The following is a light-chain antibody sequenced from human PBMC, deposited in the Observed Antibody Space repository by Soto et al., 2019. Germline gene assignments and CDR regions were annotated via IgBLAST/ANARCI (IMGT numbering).Light chain of an antibody. V-gene: IGKV3D-20*02. Sequence: ESMLTQSPGTLSLSPGERATLSCRASQSVSTRYLAWYQQKPGQAPRLLIYGASIRATGIPDRFSGSGSGTDFTLTISRLEPEDFAVYYCQQRSNWPPTWTFGQGTKVEIK. CDR3: QQRSNWPPTWT. CDR2: GAS. J-gene: IGKJ1*01. CDR1: QSVSTRY.